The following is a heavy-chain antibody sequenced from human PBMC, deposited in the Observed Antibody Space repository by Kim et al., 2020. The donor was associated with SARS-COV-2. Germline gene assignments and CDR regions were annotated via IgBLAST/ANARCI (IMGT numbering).Heavy chain of an antibody. CDR3: ATRGYYYGSGSYYLDY. V-gene: IGHV1-24*01. J-gene: IGHJ4*02. Sequence: ASVKVSCKVSGYTLTELSMHWVRQAPGKGLEWMGGFYPEDGDTIYAQKFQGRVTMTEDTSTDTAYMELSSLRSEDTAVYYCATRGYYYGSGSYYLDYWGQGTLVTVSS. CDR1: GYTLTELS. CDR2: FYPEDGDT. D-gene: IGHD3-10*01.